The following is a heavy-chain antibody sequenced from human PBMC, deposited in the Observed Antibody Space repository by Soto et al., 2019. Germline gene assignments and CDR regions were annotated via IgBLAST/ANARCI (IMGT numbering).Heavy chain of an antibody. CDR2: IKQDGSEK. Sequence: EVQLVESGGGLVQPGGSLRLSCAASGFTFSSYWMSWVRQAPGKGLEWGANIKQDGSEKYYVDSVKGRFTISRDNAKNSLYLQMNSLRAEDTAVYYCARPVLPAAPEYFQHWGQGTLVTVSS. CDR3: ARPVLPAAPEYFQH. V-gene: IGHV3-7*03. D-gene: IGHD2-2*01. J-gene: IGHJ1*01. CDR1: GFTFSSYW.